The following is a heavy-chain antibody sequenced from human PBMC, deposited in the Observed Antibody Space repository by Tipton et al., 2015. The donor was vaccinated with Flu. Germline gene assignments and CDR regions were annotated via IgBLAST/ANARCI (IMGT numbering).Heavy chain of an antibody. V-gene: IGHV4-39*01. Sequence: TLSLTCTVSGASITTISDYWGWICQPPGKGLEWIGTIHYSGSTSYNPSLKSRVTISIDTSKNQFSLKLSSVTAADTAVFYCATRRTGSYSDYWGQGTLVTVSS. J-gene: IGHJ4*02. D-gene: IGHD3/OR15-3a*01. CDR1: GASITTISDY. CDR3: ATRRTGSYSDY. CDR2: IHYSGST.